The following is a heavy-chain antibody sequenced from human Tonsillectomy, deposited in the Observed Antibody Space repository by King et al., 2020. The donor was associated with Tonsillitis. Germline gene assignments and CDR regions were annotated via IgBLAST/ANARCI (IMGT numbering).Heavy chain of an antibody. CDR3: TRSAQLAAFDF. J-gene: IGHJ4*02. CDR2: IRSKANSYAT. D-gene: IGHD6-6*01. Sequence: VQLVESGGGLVQPGGSLKLSCVASGITFSGSSMHWVRQTSGKGLEWVGRIRSKANSYATAYAASVTGRFTISRDDPKNTAYLQTNSLKTQDAAVYYCTRSAQLAAFDFWGQGTLVTVSS. CDR1: GITFSGSS. V-gene: IGHV3-73*02.